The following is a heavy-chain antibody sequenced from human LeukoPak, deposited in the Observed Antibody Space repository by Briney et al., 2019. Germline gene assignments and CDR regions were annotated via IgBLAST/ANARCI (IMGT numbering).Heavy chain of an antibody. CDR1: GGFFSGYY. Sequence: PSETLSLTCAVYGGFFSGYYWSWIRQPPGKEVEWVGEINHSGSTNYNPSLRSRVTISVDTSKNQFSLKLTSVTAADTAVYYCARGSLVRWNRARNWFDPWGQGTLVTVSS. V-gene: IGHV4-34*01. J-gene: IGHJ5*02. CDR2: INHSGST. CDR3: ARGSLVRWNRARNWFDP. D-gene: IGHD3-10*01.